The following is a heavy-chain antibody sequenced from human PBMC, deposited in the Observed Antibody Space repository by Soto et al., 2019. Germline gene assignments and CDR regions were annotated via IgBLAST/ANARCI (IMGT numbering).Heavy chain of an antibody. CDR2: ISGSGGST. J-gene: IGHJ4*02. CDR3: AKDPRAGELSRFDY. D-gene: IGHD1-26*01. CDR1: GFTFSSYA. V-gene: IGHV3-23*01. Sequence: EVQLLESGGGLVQPGGSLRLSCEASGFTFSSYAMSWVRQAPGKGLEWVSAISGSGGSTYYAESVKGRFTISRANSKNPLYLQMNSLRAEDTAVYYWAKDPRAGELSRFDYWGQGTLVTVSS.